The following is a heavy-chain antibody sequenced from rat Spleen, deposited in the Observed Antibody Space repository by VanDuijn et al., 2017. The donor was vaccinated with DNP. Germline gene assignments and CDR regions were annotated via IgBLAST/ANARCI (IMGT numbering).Heavy chain of an antibody. J-gene: IGHJ2*01. V-gene: IGHV2S12*01. Sequence: QVQLRESGPGLVQPSQTLSLTCTVSGFSLTNYGVSWIRQPPGRGLEWIAAISGGGGTFYNSALKSRLSISRDTSKSQVFLKMNSLQTEDTAIYFCTRDYSATGYWGQGVMVTVSS. CDR2: ISGGGGT. CDR1: GFSLTNYG. D-gene: IGHD1-1*01. CDR3: TRDYSATGY.